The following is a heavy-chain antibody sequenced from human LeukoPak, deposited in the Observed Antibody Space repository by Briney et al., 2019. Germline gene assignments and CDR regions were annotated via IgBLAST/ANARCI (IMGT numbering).Heavy chain of an antibody. J-gene: IGHJ6*03. CDR3: ARHIGGGIEDMDV. CDR1: GVSIGTYY. V-gene: IGHV4-59*08. D-gene: IGHD3-16*02. Sequence: PSETLSLTCIISGVSIGTYYWSWLRQSPGKGLEWIGYIYVTGSTRYNPYLQSRVTISVDTSRNQFFLKMSSVTAADTAVYFCARHIGGGIEDMDVWGTGTKVTVSS. CDR2: IYVTGST.